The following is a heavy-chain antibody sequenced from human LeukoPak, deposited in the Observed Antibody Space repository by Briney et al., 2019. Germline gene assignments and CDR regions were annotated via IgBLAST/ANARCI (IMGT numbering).Heavy chain of an antibody. Sequence: SETLSLTCTVSGGSISSSSYYWGWIRQPPGKGLEWIGSIYYSGSTYYNPSFKSRVTISVDTSKNQFSLKLSSVTAADTAVYYCARVIYYGSGSYGELDYWGQGTLVTVSS. CDR1: GGSISSSSYY. J-gene: IGHJ4*02. CDR2: IYYSGST. D-gene: IGHD3-10*01. V-gene: IGHV4-39*01. CDR3: ARVIYYGSGSYGELDY.